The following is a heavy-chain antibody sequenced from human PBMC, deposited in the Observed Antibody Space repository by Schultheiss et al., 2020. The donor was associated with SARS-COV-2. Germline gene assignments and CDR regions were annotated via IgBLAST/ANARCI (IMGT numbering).Heavy chain of an antibody. D-gene: IGHD1-26*01. Sequence: GESLKISCAASGFTFSSYSMNWVRQAPGKGLEWVSSISSSSSYIYYADSVKGRFTISRDNAKNSLYLQMNSLRAEDTAVYYCARAISYESLVDEYPYWYFDLWGRGTLVTVSS. J-gene: IGHJ2*01. CDR2: ISSSSSYI. CDR3: ARAISYESLVDEYPYWYFDL. CDR1: GFTFSSYS. V-gene: IGHV3-21*01.